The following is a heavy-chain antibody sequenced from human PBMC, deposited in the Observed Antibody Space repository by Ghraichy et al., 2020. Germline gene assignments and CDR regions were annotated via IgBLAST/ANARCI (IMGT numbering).Heavy chain of an antibody. Sequence: LSLTCAASGFTFSYHAMHWVRQAPGKGLEWVAVISHDGSNEFYADSIKGRFTISRDNSKNTLYLQMNSLRAEDTAVYYCAKDSLVVYAISYYYMDVWGKGTTVTVSS. CDR2: ISHDGSNE. D-gene: IGHD2-8*02. V-gene: IGHV3-30*18. J-gene: IGHJ6*03. CDR3: AKDSLVVYAISYYYMDV. CDR1: GFTFSYHA.